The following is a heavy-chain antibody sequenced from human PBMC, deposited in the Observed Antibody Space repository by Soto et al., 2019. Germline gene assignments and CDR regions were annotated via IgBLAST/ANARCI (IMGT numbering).Heavy chain of an antibody. V-gene: IGHV1-8*01. CDR2: MNPNSGSS. CDR1: GYTFTSYD. D-gene: IGHD3-16*01. J-gene: IGHJ4*02. CDR3: VSEITFEGATLCY. Sequence: QVQLVQSGAEVKKPGASVKVSCKASGYTFTSYDINWVRQATGQGLEWMGWMNPNSGSSRYAQKFQGRVTMTRNTPISTDYLDLNSLRSEDTAVYYCVSEITFEGATLCYWGQETLVTVSS.